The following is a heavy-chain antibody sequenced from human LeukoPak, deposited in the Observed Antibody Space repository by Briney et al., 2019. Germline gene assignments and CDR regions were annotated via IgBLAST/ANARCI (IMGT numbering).Heavy chain of an antibody. D-gene: IGHD3-10*01. CDR2: ISPRSGDT. CDR3: ARGREIHGGSDTKLDDY. V-gene: IGHV1-2*02. CDR1: GYSFTDYY. J-gene: IGHJ4*02. Sequence: ASVKVSCKASGYSFTDYYMHWVRQAPGQGLEWMGWISPRSGDTSYAQKFQGRVTMTRDTSINSVDMDLSGLTSDDTAVFYCARGREIHGGSDTKLDDYWGQGTLVTVSS.